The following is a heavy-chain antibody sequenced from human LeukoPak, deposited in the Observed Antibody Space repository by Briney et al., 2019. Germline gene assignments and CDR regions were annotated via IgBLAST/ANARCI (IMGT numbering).Heavy chain of an antibody. J-gene: IGHJ3*02. CDR1: GGSIIVAAYS. V-gene: IGHV4-30-2*01. Sequence: SETLSLTCAVCGGSIIVAAYSGSWIRQPPGKGLEGIGYIYHSGRTYYNPSLKSRVTILVDRSKNQSSLKLSSVTAADTAVYYCARGYGDNSGAFDIWGQGTMVTVSS. CDR2: IYHSGRT. D-gene: IGHD4-23*01. CDR3: ARGYGDNSGAFDI.